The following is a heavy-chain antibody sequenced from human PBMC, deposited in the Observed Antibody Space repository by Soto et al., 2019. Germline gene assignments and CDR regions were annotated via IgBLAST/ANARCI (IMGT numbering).Heavy chain of an antibody. V-gene: IGHV3-30*18. CDR2: ISYDGSNK. D-gene: IGHD1-26*01. CDR3: AKLSPDSGSYRDAFDI. CDR1: GFTFSSYG. Sequence: QVQLVESGGGVVQPGRSLRLSCAASGFTFSSYGMHWVRQAPGKGLEWLAVISYDGSNKYYADSVKGRFTISRDNSKNTLYLQMNSLRAEDTAVYYCAKLSPDSGSYRDAFDIWGQGTMVTVSS. J-gene: IGHJ3*02.